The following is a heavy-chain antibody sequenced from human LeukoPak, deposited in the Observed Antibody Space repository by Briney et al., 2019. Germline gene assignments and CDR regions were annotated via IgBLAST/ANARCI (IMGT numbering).Heavy chain of an antibody. D-gene: IGHD6-6*01. Sequence: PGGSLRLSCAASGFTFSDYYMSWIRQAPGKGLEWVSYISSSGSTIYYADSVKGRFTISRDNDKNSLYLQMNSLRAEDTAVYYCARAIAARPNHFDYWGQGTLVTVSS. J-gene: IGHJ4*02. CDR3: ARAIAARPNHFDY. CDR1: GFTFSDYY. V-gene: IGHV3-11*01. CDR2: ISSSGSTI.